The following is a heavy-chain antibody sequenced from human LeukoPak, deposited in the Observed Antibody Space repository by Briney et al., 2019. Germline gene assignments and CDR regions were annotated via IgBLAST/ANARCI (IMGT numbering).Heavy chain of an antibody. CDR1: GFTFSSYS. D-gene: IGHD3-22*01. V-gene: IGHV3-21*01. CDR3: ARVPDRDAFDI. Sequence: GGSLRLSCAASGFTFSSYSMNWVRQAPGKGLEWVSSISSSSSYIYYADSVKGRFTISRDNAKNSLYLQVNSLRAEDTAVYYCARVPDRDAFDIWGQGTMVTVSS. CDR2: ISSSSSYI. J-gene: IGHJ3*02.